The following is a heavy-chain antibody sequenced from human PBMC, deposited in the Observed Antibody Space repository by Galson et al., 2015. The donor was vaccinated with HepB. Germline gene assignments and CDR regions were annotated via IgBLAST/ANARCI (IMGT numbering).Heavy chain of an antibody. J-gene: IGHJ3*02. D-gene: IGHD3-16*02. Sequence: YAISWVRQAPGQGLEWMGGIIPIFGTANYAQKFQGRVTITADESTSTAYMELSSLRSEDTAVYYCARDTPACGDYVWGSYRYTSFDIWGQGTMVTVSS. CDR2: IIPIFGTA. CDR1: YA. CDR3: ARDTPACGDYVWGSYRYTSFDI. V-gene: IGHV1-69*01.